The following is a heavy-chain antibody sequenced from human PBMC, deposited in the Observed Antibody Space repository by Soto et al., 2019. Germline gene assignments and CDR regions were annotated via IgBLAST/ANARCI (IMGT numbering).Heavy chain of an antibody. Sequence: SETLSLTCTVSGGSITSSRYYWGWIRQPPGKGLEWVGSFYYGDTTYHQPSLKSRVTISADSSRNQFSLKLSSVTAADTAVYYCARALGYCSGGSCRGAFDIWGQGTMVTVSS. V-gene: IGHV4-39*07. D-gene: IGHD2-15*01. CDR1: GGSITSSRYY. J-gene: IGHJ3*02. CDR3: ARALGYCSGGSCRGAFDI. CDR2: FYYGDTT.